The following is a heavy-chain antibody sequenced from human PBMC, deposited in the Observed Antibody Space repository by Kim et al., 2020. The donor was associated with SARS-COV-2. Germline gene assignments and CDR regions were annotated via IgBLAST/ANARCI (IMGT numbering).Heavy chain of an antibody. V-gene: IGHV4-39*01. J-gene: IGHJ5*02. CDR3: ARLEDSSSWYSPWFDP. Sequence: SLKSRVTLSVDTSKNQFSRKLSSVTAADTAVYYCARLEDSSSWYSPWFDPWGQGTLVTVSS. D-gene: IGHD6-13*01.